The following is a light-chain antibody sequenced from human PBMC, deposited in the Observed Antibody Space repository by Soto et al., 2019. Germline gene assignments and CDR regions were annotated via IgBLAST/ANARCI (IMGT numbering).Light chain of an antibody. CDR1: QSVSSSY. CDR2: GAS. V-gene: IGKV3-20*01. Sequence: ENVLSQSAAAPGFSPVEEAARSSQAAQSVSSSYLAWYQQKPGQAPRLLIYGASSRATGIPDRFSGSGSGTDFTLTISRLEPEDFAVYYCQQYGSSLWTFGQGTKVDIK. CDR3: QQYGSSLWT. J-gene: IGKJ1*01.